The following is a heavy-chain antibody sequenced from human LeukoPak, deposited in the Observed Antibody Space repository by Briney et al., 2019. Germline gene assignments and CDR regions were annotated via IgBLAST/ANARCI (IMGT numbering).Heavy chain of an antibody. D-gene: IGHD6-25*01. Sequence: VASVKVSCKASGYTFTSYYMHWVRQAPGQGPEWMGIINPSGGSTSYAQKFQGRVTMTRDMSTSTVYMELSSLRSEDTAVYYCARVGRGAASSYYFDYWGQGTLVTVSS. J-gene: IGHJ4*02. CDR3: ARVGRGAASSYYFDY. CDR1: GYTFTSYY. V-gene: IGHV1-46*01. CDR2: INPSGGST.